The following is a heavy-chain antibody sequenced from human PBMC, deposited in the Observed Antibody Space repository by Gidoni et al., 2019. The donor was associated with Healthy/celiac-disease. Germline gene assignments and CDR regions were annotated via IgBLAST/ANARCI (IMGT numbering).Heavy chain of an antibody. CDR2: IYYSGST. CDR3: ARRDYYDSSGRLSWFDP. V-gene: IGHV4-39*01. D-gene: IGHD3-22*01. J-gene: IGHJ5*02. Sequence: QLQLQESGPGLVKPSETLSLTCTVSGGSISSRSYYWGWIRQPPGKGLEWIGSIYYSGSTYYNPSLKSRVTISVDTSKNQFSLKLSSVTAADTAVYYCARRDYYDSSGRLSWFDPWGQGTLVTVSS. CDR1: GGSISSRSYY.